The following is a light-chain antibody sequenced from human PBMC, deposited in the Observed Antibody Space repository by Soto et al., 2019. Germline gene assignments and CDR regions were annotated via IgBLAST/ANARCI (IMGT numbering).Light chain of an antibody. CDR2: QVT. CDR3: SSYAVNSFYV. J-gene: IGLJ1*01. Sequence: QSALTQPPSASGSPGQSVTISCTGTSSDVGAFNFVSWYQQHPGKAPKLMIYQVTKRPSGVPDRFSAYKSGNTASLTVSGLQAEDEADYYCSSYAVNSFYVFGTGTKLTVL. CDR1: SSDVGAFNF. V-gene: IGLV2-8*01.